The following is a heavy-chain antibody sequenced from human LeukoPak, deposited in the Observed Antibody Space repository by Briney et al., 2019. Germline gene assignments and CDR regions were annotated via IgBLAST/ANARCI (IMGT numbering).Heavy chain of an antibody. V-gene: IGHV3-7*03. CDR2: IKQDGSEK. D-gene: IGHD3-3*01. CDR1: GFTFSSYW. Sequence: PGGSLRLSCAASGFTFSSYWMSWVRQAPGKGLEWVANIKQDGSEKYYVDSVKGRFTISRDNAKNSLYLQMNSLRAEDTAVYYCARGYDFWSGYYIVYYYYGMDVWGQGTTVTVSS. CDR3: ARGYDFWSGYYIVYYYYGMDV. J-gene: IGHJ6*02.